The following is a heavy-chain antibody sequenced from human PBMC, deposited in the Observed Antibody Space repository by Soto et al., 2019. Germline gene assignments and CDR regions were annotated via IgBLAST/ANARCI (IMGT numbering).Heavy chain of an antibody. CDR1: GLNFSEAC. Sequence: GXLRLSCAATGLNFSEACMIWIRQAPGKGLGWIGRIKSKTDGGTADYAAPLKGRFTISRDDSKNTLYLQMNSLKIDDPAVYDCTTVNYYDSSGSPGGFDSWGQGTLVTASS. V-gene: IGHV3-15*01. CDR3: TTVNYYDSSGSPGGFDS. J-gene: IGHJ5*01. D-gene: IGHD3-22*01. CDR2: IKSKTDGGTA.